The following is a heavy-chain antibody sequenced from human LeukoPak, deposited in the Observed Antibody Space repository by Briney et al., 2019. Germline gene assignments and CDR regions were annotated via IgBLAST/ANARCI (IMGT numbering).Heavy chain of an antibody. D-gene: IGHD3-10*01. CDR2: IYTSGST. CDR3: ASDYYDSGSYSLLHY. V-gene: IGHV4-4*07. Sequence: SETLSLTCTVSGGSISSYYWSWIRQPAGKGLEWIGRIYTSGSTNYNPSLKSRVTMSVDTSKNQFSLKLSSVTAADTAVYYCASDYYDSGSYSLLHYWGQGTLVTVSS. CDR1: GGSISSYY. J-gene: IGHJ4*02.